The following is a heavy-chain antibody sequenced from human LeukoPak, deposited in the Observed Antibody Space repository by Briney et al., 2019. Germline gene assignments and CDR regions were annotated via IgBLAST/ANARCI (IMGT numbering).Heavy chain of an antibody. V-gene: IGHV3-30*18. CDR2: ISYDGSNK. Sequence: GSLRLSCAASGFTFSSYGMHWVRQAPGKGLEWVAVISYDGSNKYYADSVKGRFTISRDNSKNTLYLQMNSLRAEDTAVYYYAKDYDSSGYYYFDYWGQGTLVTVSS. CDR3: AKDYDSSGYYYFDY. CDR1: GFTFSSYG. D-gene: IGHD3-22*01. J-gene: IGHJ4*02.